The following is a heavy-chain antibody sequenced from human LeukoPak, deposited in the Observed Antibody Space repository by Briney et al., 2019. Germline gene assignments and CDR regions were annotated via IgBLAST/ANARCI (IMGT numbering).Heavy chain of an antibody. D-gene: IGHD6-19*01. J-gene: IGHJ4*02. CDR2: ISYDANIGSNK. V-gene: IGHV3-30-3*01. Sequence: GGSLRLSCATSGFTFSRYAMHWVRQAPGKGLEWVALISYDANIGSNKYYADSVKGRFTISRDNSKNTLYLQMNSLRAEDTAVYYCARDGLAVAVDSYYFDYWGQGTLVTVSS. CDR1: GFTFSRYA. CDR3: ARDGLAVAVDSYYFDY.